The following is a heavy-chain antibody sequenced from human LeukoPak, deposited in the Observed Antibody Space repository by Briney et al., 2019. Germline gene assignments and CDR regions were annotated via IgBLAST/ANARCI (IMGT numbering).Heavy chain of an antibody. Sequence: GGSLRLSCAASGFTFSSYAMHWVRQAPGKGLEYVSAISSNGGSTYYANSVKGRFTISRDNSKNTLYLQMGSLRAEDMAVYYCARDLLFFSDYDFWSGSKIGGYMDAWGKGTTVTVSS. CDR1: GFTFSSYA. J-gene: IGHJ6*03. CDR3: ARDLLFFSDYDFWSGSKIGGYMDA. CDR2: ISSNGGST. V-gene: IGHV3-64*01. D-gene: IGHD3-3*01.